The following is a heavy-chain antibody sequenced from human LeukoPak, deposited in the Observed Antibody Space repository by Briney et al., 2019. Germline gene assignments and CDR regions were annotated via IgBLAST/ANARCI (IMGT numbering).Heavy chain of an antibody. J-gene: IGHJ4*02. CDR2: ISSSTSTI. Sequence: PGGSLRLSCAASGFTLSSYGMNWVRQTPGKGLEWVSYISSSTSTITYADSVRGRFTISRDNAENLLYLQMNSLRAEDAAVYYCAKAIHTYYDFWSGYLPLDYWGQGTLVTVSS. CDR3: AKAIHTYYDFWSGYLPLDY. CDR1: GFTLSSYG. D-gene: IGHD3-3*01. V-gene: IGHV3-48*01.